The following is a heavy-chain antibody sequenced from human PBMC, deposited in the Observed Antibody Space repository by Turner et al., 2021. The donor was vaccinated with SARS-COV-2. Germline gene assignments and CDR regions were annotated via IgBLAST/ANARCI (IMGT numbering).Heavy chain of an antibody. Sequence: EVQLVESGGDLVQRGGSLRLSCSASGFTFSSHAMHWVRQAPGKGLEYVSTISSYGGSIYYADSVKGRFTVSRDNSKNTLYLQMSSLRVEDTAVYYCVKDLYGSGWSLNFDYWGQGTLVTVSS. CDR1: GFTFSSHA. J-gene: IGHJ4*02. CDR3: VKDLYGSGWSLNFDY. D-gene: IGHD6-19*01. V-gene: IGHV3-64D*06. CDR2: ISSYGGSI.